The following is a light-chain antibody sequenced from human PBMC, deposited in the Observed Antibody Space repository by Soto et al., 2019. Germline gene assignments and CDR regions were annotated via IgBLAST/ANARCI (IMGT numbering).Light chain of an antibody. CDR2: GAS. V-gene: IGKV1-9*01. CDR3: QQLNTYPWT. Sequence: IQLTQSPSSLSASVGDRVTITCRASQDINNYLAWYQQQPGKAPKVLIYGASTLQSGVPSRFSGSGSGTDFTLTNSSLQPEDFATYYCQQLNTYPWTFGQGTKVEV. J-gene: IGKJ1*01. CDR1: QDINNY.